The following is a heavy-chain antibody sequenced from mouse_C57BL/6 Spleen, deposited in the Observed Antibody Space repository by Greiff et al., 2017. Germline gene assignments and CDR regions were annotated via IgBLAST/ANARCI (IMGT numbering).Heavy chain of an antibody. Sequence: QVQLQQSGAELVKPGASVTISCKASGYAFSSYWMNWVKQRPGKGLEWIGQIYPGDGDTNYNGKFKGKATLTAEKSSSTAYMQLSSLTSEDSAVYCGARRGYGSSSGYFDYWGQGTTLTVAS. V-gene: IGHV1-80*01. D-gene: IGHD1-1*01. CDR2: IYPGDGDT. CDR3: ARRGYGSSSGYFDY. CDR1: GYAFSSYW. J-gene: IGHJ2*01.